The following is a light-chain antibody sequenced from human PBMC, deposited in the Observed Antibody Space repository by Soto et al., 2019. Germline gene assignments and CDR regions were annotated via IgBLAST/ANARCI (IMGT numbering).Light chain of an antibody. Sequence: EIVLTQSPGTLSLSPGERACLSCRASQSVSSNYLAWFQQKPGQAPRLLSSYPSSRATGIPDRFSGSGSGTDFTLTISRLEPEDFAVYYCHQYGSSTHNFGQGTRLEIK. J-gene: IGKJ5*01. CDR1: QSVSSNY. CDR3: HQYGSSTHN. V-gene: IGKV3-20*01. CDR2: YPS.